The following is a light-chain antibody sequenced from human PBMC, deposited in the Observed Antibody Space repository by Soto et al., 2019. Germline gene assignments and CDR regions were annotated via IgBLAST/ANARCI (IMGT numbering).Light chain of an antibody. J-gene: IGLJ2*01. Sequence: QAVVTQPPSVSGAPGQRVTISCTGSSSNIGAGYDVHWYQQLPGTAPKLLISDDNNRPSGVPDRFSGSKSGTSASLAITGLQAEDEADYYCQSYDSSLSVVFGGGTKLT. CDR2: DDN. CDR3: QSYDSSLSVV. V-gene: IGLV1-40*01. CDR1: SSNIGAGYD.